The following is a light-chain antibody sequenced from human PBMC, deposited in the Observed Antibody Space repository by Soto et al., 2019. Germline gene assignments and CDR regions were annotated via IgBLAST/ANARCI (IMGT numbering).Light chain of an antibody. CDR2: EVS. CDR1: SGDVGRYNY. J-gene: IGLJ1*01. V-gene: IGLV2-8*01. Sequence: QPALTQPPSASGSPGESVTISCTGSSGDVGRYNYVSWYQQYPGKAPKLIIYEVSKRPSGVPDRFSGSKSGNTASLTVSGLQVEDEADYYCSSYVGSNSFVFGPVTKLTVL. CDR3: SSYVGSNSFV.